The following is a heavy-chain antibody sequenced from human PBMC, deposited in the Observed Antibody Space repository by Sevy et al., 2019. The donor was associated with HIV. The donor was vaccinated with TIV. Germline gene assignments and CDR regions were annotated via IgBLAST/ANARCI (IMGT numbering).Heavy chain of an antibody. CDR3: ARESSLTTTFDY. Sequence: SETLSLTCTVSGGSISSGGYYWSWIRQHPGKGLEWIGYIDYSGSTYYNPSLKSRVTISVDTSKNQFSLKLSSVTAADTAVYYCARESSLTTTFDYWGQGTLVTVSS. J-gene: IGHJ4*02. V-gene: IGHV4-31*03. CDR2: IDYSGST. D-gene: IGHD4-4*01. CDR1: GGSISSGGYY.